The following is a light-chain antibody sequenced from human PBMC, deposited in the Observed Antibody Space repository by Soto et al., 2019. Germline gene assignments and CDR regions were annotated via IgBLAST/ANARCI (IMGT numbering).Light chain of an antibody. CDR2: RNN. CDR1: TSNIGSNY. Sequence: QSVLTQPPSASGTPGQGVTISCSGSTSNIGSNYVYWYQQLPGTAPKLLIYRNNQRPSGVPDRFSGSKSGTSASLPISGLRSDDEADYFCATWDDSLNCFYVFGTGTKVTVL. CDR3: ATWDDSLNCFYV. V-gene: IGLV1-47*01. J-gene: IGLJ1*01.